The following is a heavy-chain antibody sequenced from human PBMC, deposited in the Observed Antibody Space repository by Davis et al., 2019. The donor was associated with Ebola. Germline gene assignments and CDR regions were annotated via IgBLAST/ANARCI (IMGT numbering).Heavy chain of an antibody. D-gene: IGHD2-2*01. CDR1: GYSFSSYW. Sequence: GESLKISCKGSGYSFSSYWIAWVRQMPGKGLEWMGIIYPGDSDTRYSPSFQGQVTISADKSISTAYLQWSSLKASDTAMYYCARQGYCNSTSCNNWFDPWGQGTLVTVPA. CDR2: IYPGDSDT. J-gene: IGHJ5*02. V-gene: IGHV5-51*01. CDR3: ARQGYCNSTSCNNWFDP.